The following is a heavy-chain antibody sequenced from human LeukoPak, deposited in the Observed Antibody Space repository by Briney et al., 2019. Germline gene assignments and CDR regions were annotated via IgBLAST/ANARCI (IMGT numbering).Heavy chain of an antibody. Sequence: GGSLRLSCAASGFTFSSYSMNWVRQAPGKGLEWVANINQHGSEKYYVDSVKGRFTISRDNAKNSLYLQMNSLRAEDTAIYYCATYRQVLLPFESWGQGTLVTVSS. CDR3: ATYRQVLLPFES. CDR1: GFTFSSYS. J-gene: IGHJ4*02. CDR2: INQHGSEK. V-gene: IGHV3-7*03. D-gene: IGHD2-8*02.